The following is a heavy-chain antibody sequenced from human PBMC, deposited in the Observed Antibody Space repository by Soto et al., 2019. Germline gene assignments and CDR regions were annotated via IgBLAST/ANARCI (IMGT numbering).Heavy chain of an antibody. D-gene: IGHD3-22*01. Sequence: ASVKVSCKVSGYTLTELSMHWVRQAPGKGLEWMGGFDPEDGETIYAQKFQGRVTMTEDTSTDTAYMELSSLRSEDTAVYYCATAPYYYDSSGYLPFDYWGQGTLVTVSS. V-gene: IGHV1-24*01. CDR2: FDPEDGET. CDR1: GYTLTELS. CDR3: ATAPYYYDSSGYLPFDY. J-gene: IGHJ4*02.